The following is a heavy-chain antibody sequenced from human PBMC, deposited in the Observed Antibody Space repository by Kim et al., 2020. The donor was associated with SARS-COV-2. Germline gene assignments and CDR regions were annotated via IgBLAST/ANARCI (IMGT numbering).Heavy chain of an antibody. Sequence: SQTLSLTCTVSGGSISSYYWSWIRQPPGKGLEWIGYIYYSGSTNYNPSLKSRVTISVDTSKNQFSLKLSSVTAADTAVYYCAVYYYGSGSYSPYYYGMDVWRHRTTVPVSS. CDR2: IYYSGST. D-gene: IGHD3-10*01. J-gene: IGHJ6*02. CDR1: GGSISSYY. CDR3: AVYYYGSGSYSPYYYGMDV. V-gene: IGHV4-59*01.